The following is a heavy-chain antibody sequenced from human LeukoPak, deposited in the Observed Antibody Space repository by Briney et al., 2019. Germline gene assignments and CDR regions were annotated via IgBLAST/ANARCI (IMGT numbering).Heavy chain of an antibody. CDR1: GGSISSNN. CDR2: ISAGGDLT. D-gene: IGHD2-2*02. J-gene: IGHJ5*02. Sequence: ETLSLTCAVSGGSISSNNWWIWVRQAPGKGLEWLSGISAGGDLTFHADSLKGRFTISRDNYKNTLYLQMNSLRAEDTAVYYCAKGGDIVVVPAAIGFDPWGQGTLVTVSS. CDR3: AKGGDIVVVPAAIGFDP. V-gene: IGHV3-23*01.